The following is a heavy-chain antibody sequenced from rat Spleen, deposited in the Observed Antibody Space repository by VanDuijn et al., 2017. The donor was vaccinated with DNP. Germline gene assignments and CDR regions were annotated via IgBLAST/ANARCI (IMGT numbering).Heavy chain of an antibody. CDR2: ISYDGSRI. CDR3: ARHGNGTYYYDY. J-gene: IGHJ2*01. D-gene: IGHD1-12*02. Sequence: EVQLVESGGGLVRPGRSLKLSCAASGFTFSDYVMAWVRQAPKKGLEWVATISYDGSRIYYRDPVKGRFTISRDNAKSTLYLQMDSLRSEDTATYYCARHGNGTYYYDYWGQGVMVTVSS. V-gene: IGHV5-17*01. CDR1: GFTFSDYV.